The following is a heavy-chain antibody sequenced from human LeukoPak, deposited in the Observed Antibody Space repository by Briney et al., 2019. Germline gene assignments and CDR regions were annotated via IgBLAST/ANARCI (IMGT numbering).Heavy chain of an antibody. Sequence: SETLSLTCAVYGGSFSGYYWSWIRQPPGKGLEWIGEINHSGSTNYNPSLKSRVTISVDTSKNQFSLKPSSVTAADTAVYYCAREQHYDYVWGSYRAYYFDYWGQGTLVTVSS. D-gene: IGHD3-16*02. J-gene: IGHJ4*02. CDR1: GGSFSGYY. V-gene: IGHV4-34*01. CDR2: INHSGST. CDR3: AREQHYDYVWGSYRAYYFDY.